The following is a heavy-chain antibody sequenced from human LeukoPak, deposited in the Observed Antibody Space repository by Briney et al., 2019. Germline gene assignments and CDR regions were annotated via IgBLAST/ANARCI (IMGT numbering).Heavy chain of an antibody. Sequence: SSETLSLTCTVSGGSIRSYFWSWIRQPPAKGLEWIGYVYYSGSTNYNPSLKSRVTISVDTSKKQFSLKLSSVTAADTAVYYCARRPDGTSHFDYWGQGTLVTVSS. CDR2: VYYSGST. J-gene: IGHJ4*02. D-gene: IGHD6-6*01. CDR3: ARRPDGTSHFDY. V-gene: IGHV4-59*08. CDR1: GGSIRSYF.